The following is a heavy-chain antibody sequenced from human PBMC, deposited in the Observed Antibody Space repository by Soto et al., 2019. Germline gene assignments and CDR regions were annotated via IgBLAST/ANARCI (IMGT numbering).Heavy chain of an antibody. V-gene: IGHV3-23*01. CDR2: TTDTDGDR. J-gene: IGHJ4*02. CDR3: ARGSRDSYPGSRIFDL. Sequence: EEQLLESGGDLVQPGGYLRLSCVASGITFRSLAMSWVRQAPGEGLDWVSTTTDTDGDRKYADSVRGRFTFSKDNSKNTLYLQMISLIAEDSAVYFCARGSRDSYPGSRIFDLWGMGTRVTVSS. CDR1: GITFRSLA. D-gene: IGHD3-10*01.